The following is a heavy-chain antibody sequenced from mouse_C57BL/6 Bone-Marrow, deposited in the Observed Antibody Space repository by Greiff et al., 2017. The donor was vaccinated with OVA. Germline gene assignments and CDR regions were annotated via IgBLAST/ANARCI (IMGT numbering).Heavy chain of an antibody. V-gene: IGHV1-76*01. J-gene: IGHJ2*01. CDR2: IYPGSGNT. Sequence: QVQLQQSGAELVRPGASVKLSCKASGYTFTDYYINWVKQRPGQGLEWIARIYPGSGNTYYNEKFKGKATLTAEKSSSTAYMQLSSLTTEASAVYFWARATLYFDYWGQGTTLTVSS. CDR3: ARATLYFDY. CDR1: GYTFTDYY.